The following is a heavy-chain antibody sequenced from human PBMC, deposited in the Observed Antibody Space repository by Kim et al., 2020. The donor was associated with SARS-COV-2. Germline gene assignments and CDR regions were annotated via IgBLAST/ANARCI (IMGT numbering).Heavy chain of an antibody. J-gene: IGHJ4*01. CDR2: FSGSGYST. D-gene: IGHD2-21*02. CDR3: AKDRRDSSCGDCYSFDY. CDR1: GFTFSSNA. V-gene: IGHV3-23*01. Sequence: GGSLRLSCAASGFTFSSNAMSWVRQAPGKGPEWVAGFSGSGYSTNYADSVKGRLTISSDNSKNTLYLHINSPRVEDTAVYYFAKDRRDSSCGDCYSFDY.